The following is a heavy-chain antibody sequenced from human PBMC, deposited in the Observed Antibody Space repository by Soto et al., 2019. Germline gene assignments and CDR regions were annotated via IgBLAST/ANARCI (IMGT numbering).Heavy chain of an antibody. CDR3: AKDRVVYGDINNWFDP. J-gene: IGHJ5*02. CDR2: ISYDGSNK. CDR1: GFTFSRYG. V-gene: IGHV3-30*18. D-gene: IGHD4-17*01. Sequence: GGSLRLSCAASGFTFSRYGMHWVRQAPGKGLEWVAVISYDGSNKYYADSVKGRFTISRDNSKNTLYLQMNSLRAEDTAVYYCAKDRVVYGDINNWFDPWGQGTLVTVSS.